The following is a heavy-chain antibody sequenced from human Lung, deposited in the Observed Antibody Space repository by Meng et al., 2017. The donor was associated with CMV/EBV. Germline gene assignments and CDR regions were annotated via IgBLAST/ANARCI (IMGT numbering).Heavy chain of an antibody. V-gene: IGHV3-23*01. CDR3: ARGDSSTTWRVFDY. J-gene: IGHJ4*02. CDR1: GFTFNNYA. Sequence: SCSASGFTFNNYAMPWVRQAPGKGLEWVSTVLGTGPTYYADYVKGRFTISRDDSRNTLFLQLNSLTDEETAVFYDARGDSSTTWRVFDYWGLGTLVTVSS. D-gene: IGHD6-13*01. CDR2: VLGTGPT.